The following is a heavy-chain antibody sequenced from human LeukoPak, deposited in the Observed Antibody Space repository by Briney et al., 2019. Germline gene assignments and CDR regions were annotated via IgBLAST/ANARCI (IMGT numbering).Heavy chain of an antibody. CDR3: SRGLDSRKLGY. D-gene: IGHD3-22*01. CDR2: IHPSGML. J-gene: IGHJ4*02. V-gene: IGHV4-31*03. Sequence: PSQTLSLTCTVSGASFSSGDQYWNWIRQSPGKGLEWIGSIHPSGMLYNNPSLESRVTISIDPSKNQFSLNLNSVTAADTAGYFCSRGLDSRKLGYWGQGTLVTVSS. CDR1: GASFSSGDQY.